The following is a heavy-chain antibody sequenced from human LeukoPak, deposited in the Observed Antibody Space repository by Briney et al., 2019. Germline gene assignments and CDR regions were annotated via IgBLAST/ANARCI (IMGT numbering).Heavy chain of an antibody. CDR3: ARILRIARDYYGMDV. D-gene: IGHD6-13*01. J-gene: IGHJ6*02. CDR1: GFTFSSYW. V-gene: IGHV3-74*01. Sequence: GGSLRLSCAASGFTFSSYWTHWVRQAPGKGLVWVSRINSDGSSTSYADSVKGRFTISRDNAKNTLYLQMNSLRAEDTAVCYCARILRIARDYYGMDVWGQGTTVTVSS. CDR2: INSDGSST.